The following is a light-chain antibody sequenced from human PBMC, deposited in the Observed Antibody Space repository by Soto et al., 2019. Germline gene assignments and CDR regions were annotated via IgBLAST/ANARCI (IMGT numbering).Light chain of an antibody. Sequence: QSALTQPASVSGSPGQSITISCTGNSSDIGTYNHVSWYQKHPGKAPILIIYDVTDRPSGVSNRFSGSKSGNTASLTISGLQAEDEDEYYCSSYTSASTSVVFGGGTKLTVL. CDR3: SSYTSASTSVV. CDR1: SSDIGTYNH. J-gene: IGLJ2*01. V-gene: IGLV2-14*03. CDR2: DVT.